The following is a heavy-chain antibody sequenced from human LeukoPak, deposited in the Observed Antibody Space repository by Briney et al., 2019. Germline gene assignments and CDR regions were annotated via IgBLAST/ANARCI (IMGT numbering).Heavy chain of an antibody. J-gene: IGHJ6*02. CDR2: ISAYNGNT. CDR3: ARSIAARQYYYYGMDV. V-gene: IGHV1-18*01. Sequence: ASVKVSCKASGYTFTSYGISWVRQAPGQGLEWMGWISAYNGNTNYAQKLQGRVTMTTDTSTSTAYMELRSLRSDDTAVYYCARSIAARQYYYYGMDVWGQGTTVTVSS. D-gene: IGHD6-6*01. CDR1: GYTFTSYG.